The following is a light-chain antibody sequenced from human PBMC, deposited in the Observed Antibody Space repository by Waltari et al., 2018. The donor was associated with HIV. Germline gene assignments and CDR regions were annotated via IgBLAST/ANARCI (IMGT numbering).Light chain of an antibody. CDR2: DVT. V-gene: IGLV2-11*01. CDR1: SRDVAGYNF. J-gene: IGLJ3*02. CDR3: CSYAGSYIWV. Sequence: QSALPQPRSVSGSPEPSATIPCTGTSRDVAGYNFVSWYQQHPGKAPRLLIYDVTQRPSGVPDRFSGSKSDNAASLTISGLQAEDDGDYYCCSYAGSYIWVFSGGTSLTVL.